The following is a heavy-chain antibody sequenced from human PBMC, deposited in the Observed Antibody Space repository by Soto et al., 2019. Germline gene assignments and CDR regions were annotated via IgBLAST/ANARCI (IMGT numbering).Heavy chain of an antibody. D-gene: IGHD3-10*01. Sequence: GGSLRLSCAASGFTFSSYGMHWVRQAPGKGLGWVAVIWYDGSNKYYADSVKGRFTISRDNSKNTLYLQMNSLRAEDTAVYYCARDLRGEAYYYGSGSYYKSGYYYGMDVWGQGTTVTVSS. V-gene: IGHV3-33*01. CDR1: GFTFSSYG. CDR2: IWYDGSNK. CDR3: ARDLRGEAYYYGSGSYYKSGYYYGMDV. J-gene: IGHJ6*02.